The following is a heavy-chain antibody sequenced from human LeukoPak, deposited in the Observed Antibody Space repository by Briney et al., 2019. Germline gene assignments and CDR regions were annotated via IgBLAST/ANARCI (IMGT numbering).Heavy chain of an antibody. CDR1: GGSFSGYY. J-gene: IGHJ5*02. V-gene: IGHV4-34*01. Sequence: SETLSLTCAVYGGSFSGYYWSWIRQPPGKGLEWIGEINHSGSTNYNPSLKSRVTISVDTSKNQFSLKLSSVTAADTAVYYCARGSEGDDYGDYSRFDPWGQGTLVTVSS. D-gene: IGHD4-17*01. CDR3: ARGSEGDDYGDYSRFDP. CDR2: INHSGST.